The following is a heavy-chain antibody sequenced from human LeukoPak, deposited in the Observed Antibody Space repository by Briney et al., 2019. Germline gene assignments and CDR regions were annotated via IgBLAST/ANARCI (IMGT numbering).Heavy chain of an antibody. D-gene: IGHD2-2*01. J-gene: IGHJ6*03. CDR2: INPNSGDT. V-gene: IGHV1-2*02. CDR1: GYTFTGYY. Sequence: ASVKVSCKASGYTFTGYYIHWVRQAPGQGLEWMGWINPNSGDTNYAQKFQGRVTMTRDTSISTAYMELSRLRSDDTAVYYCARGRGPRYCSSTSCFSYYYYYMDVWGKGTTVTISS. CDR3: ARGRGPRYCSSTSCFSYYYYYMDV.